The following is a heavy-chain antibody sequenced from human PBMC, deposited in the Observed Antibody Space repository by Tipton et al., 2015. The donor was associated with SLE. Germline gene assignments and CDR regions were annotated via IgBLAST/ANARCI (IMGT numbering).Heavy chain of an antibody. V-gene: IGHV4-59*01. J-gene: IGHJ4*02. CDR3: ARDSICGGECFLN. CDR1: GGSINNYY. D-gene: IGHD2-21*01. CDR2: IHYSGHT. Sequence: PGLVKPSETLSLTCSVSGGSINNYYWIWIRQPPGKGLEYIGYIHYSGHTNYNPSLKSRVTISIDTSKKQFSLNLNSVNAADTAVYYCARDSICGGECFLNWGQGTQVTVSS.